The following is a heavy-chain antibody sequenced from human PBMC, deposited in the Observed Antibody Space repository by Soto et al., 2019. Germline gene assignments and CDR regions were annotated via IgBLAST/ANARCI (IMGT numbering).Heavy chain of an antibody. Sequence: ASVKVSCKASGGTFSSYTISWVRQAPGQGLEWMGGIIPIFGTANYAQKFQGRVTITADESTSTAYMELSSLRSEDTAVYYCARLSIAVAGKVDYYYGMDVWGQGTTVTVSS. J-gene: IGHJ6*02. V-gene: IGHV1-69*13. CDR2: IIPIFGTA. D-gene: IGHD6-19*01. CDR1: GGTFSSYT. CDR3: ARLSIAVAGKVDYYYGMDV.